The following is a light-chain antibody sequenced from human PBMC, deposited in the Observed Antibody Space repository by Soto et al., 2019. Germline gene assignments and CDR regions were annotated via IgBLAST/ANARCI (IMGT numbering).Light chain of an antibody. CDR3: QQYGSSSWT. Sequence: IVLTQSPGTLSLSPGKRATLSCRASQSISSSYLAWYQQRPGQAPRLLIYGASSRATGIPDRFSGSGSGTEFTLTISRLEPEDFAVYYCQQYGSSSWTFGQGTEVDIK. J-gene: IGKJ1*01. V-gene: IGKV3-20*01. CDR1: QSISSSY. CDR2: GAS.